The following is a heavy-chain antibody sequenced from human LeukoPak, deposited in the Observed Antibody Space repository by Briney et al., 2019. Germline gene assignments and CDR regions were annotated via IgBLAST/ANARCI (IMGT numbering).Heavy chain of an antibody. J-gene: IGHJ3*02. D-gene: IGHD3-22*01. V-gene: IGHV1-8*03. CDR3: ARGEITYYYDSSGYFI. Sequence: ASVKVSCKASGYTFTSYDINWVRQATGQGLEWMGWMNPNSGNTGYAQKFQGRVTITRNTSISTAYMELSSLRSEDTAVYYCARGEITYYYDSSGYFIWGQGTMVTVSS. CDR2: MNPNSGNT. CDR1: GYTFTSYD.